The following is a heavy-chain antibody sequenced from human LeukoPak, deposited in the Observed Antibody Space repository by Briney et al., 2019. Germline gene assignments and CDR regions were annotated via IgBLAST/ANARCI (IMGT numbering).Heavy chain of an antibody. CDR2: FFYSGST. V-gene: IGHV4-31*03. D-gene: IGHD3-10*01. CDR1: GGSISSGGFY. J-gene: IGHJ4*02. Sequence: PSQTLSLTCTVSGGSISSGGFYWSWIRQHPGKGLEWISYFFYSGSTYYNPSLRSRVTLSVDTPKNQFSLKLSSVTAADTAVYYCARADLHYGSGTDFDYWGQGTLVTVSS. CDR3: ARADLHYGSGTDFDY.